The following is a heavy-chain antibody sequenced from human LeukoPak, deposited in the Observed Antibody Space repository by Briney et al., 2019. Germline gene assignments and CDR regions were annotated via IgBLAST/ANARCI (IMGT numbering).Heavy chain of an antibody. Sequence: SETLSLTCAVYGGSFSGYYWSWIRQPPGKGLEWIGEINHSGSTNYNPSLKSRVTISVDTSKNQFSLKLSSVTAADTAVYYCASYGGRWQVRVFDYWGQGTLVTVSS. J-gene: IGHJ4*02. D-gene: IGHD6-19*01. CDR1: GGSFSGYY. CDR3: ASYGGRWQVRVFDY. V-gene: IGHV4-34*01. CDR2: INHSGST.